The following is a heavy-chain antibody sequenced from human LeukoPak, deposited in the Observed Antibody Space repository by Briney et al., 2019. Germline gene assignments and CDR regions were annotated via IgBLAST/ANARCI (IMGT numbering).Heavy chain of an antibody. V-gene: IGHV4-59*01. CDR2: VYYSGST. D-gene: IGHD4/OR15-4a*01. CDR1: GGSISSYY. CDR3: ARSYGVYLNFDY. Sequence: SETLSLTCTVSGGSISSYYWSWIRQPPGKGLEWIGYVYYSGSTNCNPSLKSRVTISVDTSKNQFSLNLTSVTAADTATYYCARSYGVYLNFDYWGQGSLVTVSS. J-gene: IGHJ4*02.